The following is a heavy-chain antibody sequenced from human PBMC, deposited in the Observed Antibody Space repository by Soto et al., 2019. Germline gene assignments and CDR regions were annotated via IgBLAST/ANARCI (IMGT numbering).Heavy chain of an antibody. CDR1: GFSLTQYW. V-gene: IGHV3-7*01. CDR2: INEDGTKR. Sequence: GGSLRLSCIASGFSLTQYWMSWVRQTPRKGLEWVAKINEDGTKRDYMESVEGRFTISRDNAKNSVSLQMNSLRADDTAVYFCTRWDGRCSGGSCFFDSWGQGSLVTVSS. D-gene: IGHD2-15*01. CDR3: TRWDGRCSGGSCFFDS. J-gene: IGHJ4*02.